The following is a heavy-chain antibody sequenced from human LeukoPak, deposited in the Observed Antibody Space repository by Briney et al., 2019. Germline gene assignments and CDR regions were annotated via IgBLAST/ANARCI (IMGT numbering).Heavy chain of an antibody. CDR1: GFTFSTYA. CDR3: ARDPSSSSSVGGYLDY. D-gene: IGHD6-6*01. CDR2: ISSTSNYI. V-gene: IGHV3-21*01. Sequence: PGGSLRLSCAASGFTFSTYAISWVRQAPGKGLEWVSCISSTSNYIFYADSVRGRFTISRDNAKNSLYLQMDSLRAEDTAVYYCARDPSSSSSVGGYLDYWAREPWSPPPQ. J-gene: IGHJ4*02.